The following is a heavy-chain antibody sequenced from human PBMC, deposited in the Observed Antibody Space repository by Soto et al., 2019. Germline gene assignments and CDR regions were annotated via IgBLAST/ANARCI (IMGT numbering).Heavy chain of an antibody. V-gene: IGHV4-4*02. Sequence: QVQLQESGPGLVKPSGTLSLTCAVSGGSISSSNWWSWVRQPPGKGLEWIGEIYHSGSTNYNPSLKRRITISVDKSKNQFALKLSSVTAADTAVYYCARVAVAGTRVDYWGQGTLVTFSS. CDR2: IYHSGST. J-gene: IGHJ4*02. D-gene: IGHD6-19*01. CDR1: GGSISSSNW. CDR3: ARVAVAGTRVDY.